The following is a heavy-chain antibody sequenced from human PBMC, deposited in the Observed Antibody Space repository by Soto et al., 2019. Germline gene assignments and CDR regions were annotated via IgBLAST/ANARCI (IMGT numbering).Heavy chain of an antibody. Sequence: QVQLQQWGAGPLRPLETLSLTCGVSGGSFSGYYWAWIRQSPGKGLEWIGEINDRGSINYNPSLKRRVSISVDTSKNHYSLNLRSVTAADTAVYYCARESHDILTGPPWVWYFDLWGRGTLGTVSS. CDR1: GGSFSGYY. V-gene: IGHV4-34*01. D-gene: IGHD3-9*01. CDR2: INDRGSI. J-gene: IGHJ2*01. CDR3: ARESHDILTGPPWVWYFDL.